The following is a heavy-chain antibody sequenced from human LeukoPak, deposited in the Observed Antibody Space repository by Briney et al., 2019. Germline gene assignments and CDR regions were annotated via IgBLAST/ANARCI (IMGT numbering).Heavy chain of an antibody. J-gene: IGHJ6*02. D-gene: IGHD1-26*01. CDR1: GLTFSGSA. CDR2: IRSRANSYAT. CDR3: TRRDIVGATTEGLYYYGMDV. V-gene: IGHV3-73*01. Sequence: GGSLRLSCAASGLTFSGSAMHWVRQASGKGLEWVGRIRSRANSYATAYAASVKGRFTISRDDSKNTAYLQMNSLKTEDTAVYYCTRRDIVGATTEGLYYYGMDVWGQGTTVTVSS.